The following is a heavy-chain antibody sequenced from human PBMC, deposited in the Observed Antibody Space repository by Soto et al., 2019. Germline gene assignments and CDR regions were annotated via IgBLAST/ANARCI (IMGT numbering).Heavy chain of an antibody. V-gene: IGHV3-30*03. CDR3: ARPNYGEVRVYYMDV. J-gene: IGHJ6*03. CDR2: ISYDGSNK. D-gene: IGHD4-17*01. CDR1: GFTFSRYC. Sequence: GGALRLSFAASGFTFSRYCMHWGRPGPGKGLEWVAVISYDGSNKYYADSVKGRFTISRDNAKNSLYLQMNSLRAEDTAVYYCARPNYGEVRVYYMDVWGKGTTVTVSS.